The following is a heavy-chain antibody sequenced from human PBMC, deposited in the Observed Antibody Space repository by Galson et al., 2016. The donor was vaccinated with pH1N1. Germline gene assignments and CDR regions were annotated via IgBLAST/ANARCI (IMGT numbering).Heavy chain of an antibody. D-gene: IGHD2-2*01. V-gene: IGHV3-23*01. CDR1: GFTFRSFA. CDR3: AKGWGVCSRTSFYGVIRYYGMDV. Sequence: SLRLSCAASGFTFRSFALSWVRQAPGKGLEWVSLIGAGFTTTYCADSVKGRFTIPRDNSNNTLYRQMNSLRAEDTAAYYFAKGWGVCSRTSFYGVIRYYGMDVWGQGTTVTVSS. J-gene: IGHJ6*02. CDR2: IGAGFTTT.